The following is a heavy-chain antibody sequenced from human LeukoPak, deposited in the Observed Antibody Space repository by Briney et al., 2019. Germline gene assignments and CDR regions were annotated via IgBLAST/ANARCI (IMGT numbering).Heavy chain of an antibody. J-gene: IGHJ4*02. Sequence: PGGSLRLSCATSGFTFSTYGMHWVRQAPGKGLEWVAFLRYDGSNTYYADSVKGRFTISRDNSKNTLYLQMNSLRAEDTAVYYCAKTNGSGWYQRTIDYWGQGTLVTVSS. V-gene: IGHV3-30*02. CDR1: GFTFSTYG. D-gene: IGHD6-19*01. CDR2: LRYDGSNT. CDR3: AKTNGSGWYQRTIDY.